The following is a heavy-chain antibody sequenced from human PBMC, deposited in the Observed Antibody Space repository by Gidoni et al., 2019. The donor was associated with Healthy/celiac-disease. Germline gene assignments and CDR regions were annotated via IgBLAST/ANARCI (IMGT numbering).Heavy chain of an antibody. D-gene: IGHD3-22*01. CDR2: ISYDGGNK. Sequence: QVQLVESGGGVVQPGRSLRLSCAASGFHFSSYAMHWVRQAPGKGLEWVAVISYDGGNKYYADSVKGRFTISRDNSKNTLYLQMNSLRAEDTAVYYCARENRYYYDSSGYLYWGQGTLVTVSS. CDR3: ARENRYYYDSSGYLY. J-gene: IGHJ4*02. CDR1: GFHFSSYA. V-gene: IGHV3-30-3*01.